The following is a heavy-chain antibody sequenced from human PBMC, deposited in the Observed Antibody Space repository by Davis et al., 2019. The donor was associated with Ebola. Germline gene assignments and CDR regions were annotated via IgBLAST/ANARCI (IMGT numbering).Heavy chain of an antibody. CDR1: GYTFTSYY. J-gene: IGHJ5*02. D-gene: IGHD2-2*01. CDR2: INPSGGST. CDR3: ARSGGEIVVVPASLRPQVNWFDP. V-gene: IGHV1-46*01. Sequence: ASVKVSCKASGYTFTSYYMHWVRQAPGQGLEWMGIINPSGGSTSYAQKFQGRVTMTRDTSTSTVYMELSSLRSEDTAVYYCARSGGEIVVVPASLRPQVNWFDPWGQGTLVTVSS.